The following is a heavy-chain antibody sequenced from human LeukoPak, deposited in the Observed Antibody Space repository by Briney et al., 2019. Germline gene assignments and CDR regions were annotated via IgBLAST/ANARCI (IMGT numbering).Heavy chain of an antibody. Sequence: EASVKVSCKASGYTFTNYGISWVRQAPGQGLEWMGWTSGSNGNTNYVQNFQVRATMTTDRSTSTAYMALRSLRFQDTAVSYCARKSFVTSRSPDDAFDIWGQGTMVTVSS. V-gene: IGHV1-18*01. CDR2: TSGSNGNT. CDR1: GYTFTNYG. CDR3: ARKSFVTSRSPDDAFDI. D-gene: IGHD2/OR15-2a*01. J-gene: IGHJ3*02.